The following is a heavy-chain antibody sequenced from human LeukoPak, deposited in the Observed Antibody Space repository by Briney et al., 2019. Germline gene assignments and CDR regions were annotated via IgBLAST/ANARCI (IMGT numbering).Heavy chain of an antibody. V-gene: IGHV3-11*04. Sequence: GGSLRLSCTVSGFPVSINSMSWIRQAPGKGMEWVAYISPNSDNIHYADSVKGRFTISRDNAKNSLFLQVNSLRAEDTAVYYCVRETGWLFDFWGQGTLVIVSS. CDR3: VRETGWLFDF. J-gene: IGHJ4*02. CDR1: GFPVSINS. CDR2: ISPNSDNI. D-gene: IGHD5-12*01.